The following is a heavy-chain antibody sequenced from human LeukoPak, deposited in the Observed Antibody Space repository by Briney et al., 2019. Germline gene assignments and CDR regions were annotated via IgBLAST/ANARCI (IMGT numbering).Heavy chain of an antibody. J-gene: IGHJ4*02. CDR1: GFTFCNFW. CDR2: IDREGGAT. V-gene: IGHV3-74*01. CDR3: AMRKGRYSRHFDY. Sequence: PGGSLRLSCAASGFTFCNFWLHWVRQPPGKGLVWVSRIDREGGATRYAVFVGGRFTISRDNAKNTLYLNLRSLSVDDTAVYYCAMRKGRYSRHFDYWGQGALVTVSS. D-gene: IGHD6-13*01.